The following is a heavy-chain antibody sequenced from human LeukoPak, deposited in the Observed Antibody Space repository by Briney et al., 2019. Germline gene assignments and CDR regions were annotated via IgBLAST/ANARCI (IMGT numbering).Heavy chain of an antibody. CDR1: GGTFSSYV. D-gene: IGHD6-13*01. CDR3: ARGYGETAGKNYYYYYMDV. Sequence: SVKVSCEASGGTFSSYVISWVRQAPGQGLEWMGGIIPIFGTANYAQKFQGRVTITTDESTSTAYMELSSLRSEDTAVYYCARGYGETAGKNYYYYYMDVWGKGTTVTVSS. V-gene: IGHV1-69*05. J-gene: IGHJ6*03. CDR2: IIPIFGTA.